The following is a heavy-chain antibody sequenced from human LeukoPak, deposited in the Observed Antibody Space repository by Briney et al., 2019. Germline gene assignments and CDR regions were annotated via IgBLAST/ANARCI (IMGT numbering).Heavy chain of an antibody. J-gene: IGHJ4*02. V-gene: IGHV3-21*01. D-gene: IGHD2-2*01. CDR1: GFTFSSYS. Sequence: GGSLRLSCAASGFTFSSYSMNWVRQAPGKGLEWVSSISSSSSYIYYADSVKGRFTISRDNAKNSLYLQMNSLRAEDTAVYYCARGRYCSSTSCFDFDYWGQGTLVTVSP. CDR3: ARGRYCSSTSCFDFDY. CDR2: ISSSSSYI.